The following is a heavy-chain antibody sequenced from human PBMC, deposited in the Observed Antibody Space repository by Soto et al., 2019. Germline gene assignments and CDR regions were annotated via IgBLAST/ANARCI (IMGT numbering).Heavy chain of an antibody. D-gene: IGHD5-12*01. Sequence: GGSLRLSCAASGFTFSDYYMSWIRQAPGKGLEWVSYISSSSSYINYADSVKGRFTISRDNAKKSLFLQMNSLRAEDTAVYYCARDPSGYEAIDYWGQGTLVTVSS. J-gene: IGHJ4*02. V-gene: IGHV3-11*06. CDR1: GFTFSDYY. CDR2: ISSSSSYI. CDR3: ARDPSGYEAIDY.